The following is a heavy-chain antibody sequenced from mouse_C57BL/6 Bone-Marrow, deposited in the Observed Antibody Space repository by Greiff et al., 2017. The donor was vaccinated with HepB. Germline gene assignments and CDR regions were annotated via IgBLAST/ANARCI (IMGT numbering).Heavy chain of an antibody. Sequence: VQLQQPGAELVRPGASVKLSCTASGFNIKDDYMHWVKQRPEQGLEWIGWIDPENGDTEYASKFQGKATITADTSSNTAYLQLSSLTSEDTAVYYCTTGVYDGYPYAMDYWGQGTSVTVSS. J-gene: IGHJ4*01. CDR2: IDPENGDT. CDR3: TTGVYDGYPYAMDY. D-gene: IGHD2-3*01. CDR1: GFNIKDDY. V-gene: IGHV14-4*01.